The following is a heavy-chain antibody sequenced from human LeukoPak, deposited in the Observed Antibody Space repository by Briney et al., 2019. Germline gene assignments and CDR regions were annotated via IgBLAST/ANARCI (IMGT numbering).Heavy chain of an antibody. D-gene: IGHD2-21*02. Sequence: GGSLRLSCAASGFTFSSYWMSWVRQAPGKGLEWVANIKQDGSEKYYVDSVKGRFTISRDNAKNSLYLQMNSLRAEDTAVYYCARDYPSYCGGDCYSSPGYWGQGTLVTVSS. V-gene: IGHV3-7*01. CDR3: ARDYPSYCGGDCYSSPGY. J-gene: IGHJ4*02. CDR2: IKQDGSEK. CDR1: GFTFSSYW.